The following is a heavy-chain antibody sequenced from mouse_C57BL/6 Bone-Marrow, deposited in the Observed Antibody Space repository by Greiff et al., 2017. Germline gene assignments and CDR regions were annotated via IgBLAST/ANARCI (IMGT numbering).Heavy chain of an antibody. V-gene: IGHV1-15*01. CDR2: IDPETGGT. CDR3: TRRRVYYGNGFAY. J-gene: IGHJ3*01. Sequence: QVQLKQSGAELVRPGASVTLSCKASGYTFTDYEMHWVKQTPVHGLEWIGAIDPETGGTAYNQKFKGKAILTADKSSSTAYMELRSLTSEDSAVYYCTRRRVYYGNGFAYWGQGTLVTVSA. D-gene: IGHD2-1*01. CDR1: GYTFTDYE.